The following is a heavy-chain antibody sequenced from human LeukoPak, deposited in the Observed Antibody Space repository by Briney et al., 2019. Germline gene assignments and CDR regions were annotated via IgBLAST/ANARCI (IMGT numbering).Heavy chain of an antibody. CDR1: GFTFSSYA. CDR3: AKEKVGYCSSTSCFDGYDY. J-gene: IGHJ4*02. D-gene: IGHD2-2*01. Sequence: GGSLRLSCAASGFTFSSYAMSWVRQIPGKGLEWASAISGSGGSTYYADSVKGRFSISRDNSKNTLYLQLNSLRAEDTAVYYCAKEKVGYCSSTSCFDGYDYWGQGTLVTVSS. V-gene: IGHV3-23*01. CDR2: ISGSGGST.